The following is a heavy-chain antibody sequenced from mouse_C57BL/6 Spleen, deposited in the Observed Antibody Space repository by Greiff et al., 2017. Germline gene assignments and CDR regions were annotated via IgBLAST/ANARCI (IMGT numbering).Heavy chain of an antibody. D-gene: IGHD2-2*01. Sequence: VQLQQPGAELVKPGASVKLSCKASGYTFTSYWVQWVKQRPGQGLEWIGEIDPSDSYTNYNQKFKGKATLTVDTSSSTAYMQLSSLTSEDSAVYYCARGGYERDYYAMDYWGQGTSVTVSS. J-gene: IGHJ4*01. CDR1: GYTFTSYW. CDR3: ARGGYERDYYAMDY. CDR2: IDPSDSYT. V-gene: IGHV1-50*01.